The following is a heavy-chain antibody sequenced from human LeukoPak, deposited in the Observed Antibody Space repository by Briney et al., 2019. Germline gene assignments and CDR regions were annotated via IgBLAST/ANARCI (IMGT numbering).Heavy chain of an antibody. CDR3: ARVSLSKNWGSRYFDN. D-gene: IGHD7-27*01. Sequence: PSQTLSLTCTVSGDSISSGDYYWSWIRQPPGKGLEWIGYIYHSGSTYYNGALQSRVTISVDRSKNQFSLKLASMTAADTAVYYCARVSLSKNWGSRYFDNWGQGTLVTVSS. V-gene: IGHV4-30-2*01. CDR1: GDSISSGDYY. J-gene: IGHJ4*02. CDR2: IYHSGST.